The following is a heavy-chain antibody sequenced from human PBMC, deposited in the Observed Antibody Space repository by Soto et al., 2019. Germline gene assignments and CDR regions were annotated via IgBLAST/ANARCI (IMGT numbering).Heavy chain of an antibody. V-gene: IGHV5-51*01. J-gene: IGHJ6*02. CDR1: GYSFTSYW. Sequence: GESLKISCKGSGYSFTSYWIGWVRQMPGKGLEWMGIIYPGDSDTRYSPSFQGQVTISADKSISTAYLQWSSLKASDTAMYYCARRRDNWNYATIDYYYYGMDVWGQGTTVTVSS. CDR3: ARRRDNWNYATIDYYYYGMDV. CDR2: IYPGDSDT. D-gene: IGHD1-7*01.